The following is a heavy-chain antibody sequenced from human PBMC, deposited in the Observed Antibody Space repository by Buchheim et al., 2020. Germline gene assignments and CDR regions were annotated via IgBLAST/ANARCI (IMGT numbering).Heavy chain of an antibody. CDR2: ISYDGSNK. Sequence: QVQLVESGGGVVQPGRSLRLSCAASGFTFSSYAMHWVRQAPGKGLEWVAVISYDGSNKYYADSVKGRFTISRDNSKNTLYLQMNSLRAEDTAVYYCARVSVAGPNHFDYWGQGTL. J-gene: IGHJ4*02. V-gene: IGHV3-30-3*01. CDR3: ARVSVAGPNHFDY. D-gene: IGHD6-19*01. CDR1: GFTFSSYA.